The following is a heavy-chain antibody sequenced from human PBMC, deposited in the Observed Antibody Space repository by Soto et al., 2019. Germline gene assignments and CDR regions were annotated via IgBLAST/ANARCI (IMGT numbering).Heavy chain of an antibody. CDR2: MNPNSGNT. Sequence: QVQLVQSGAEVKKPGASVKVSCKASGDPFINYDIKWVRQATGQGLEWMGWMNPNSGNTGYARKFPGRVTMTRNTSISTGYMELSSLGSEETAGYYSARGRKGIDVGGPRSPVTVSS. V-gene: IGHV1-8*01. CDR1: GDPFINYD. CDR3: ARGRKGIDV. J-gene: IGHJ6*02.